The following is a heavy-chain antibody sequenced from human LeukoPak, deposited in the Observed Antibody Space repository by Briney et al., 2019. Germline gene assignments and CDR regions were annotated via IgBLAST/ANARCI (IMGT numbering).Heavy chain of an antibody. CDR1: GYTFTGYY. J-gene: IGHJ4*02. D-gene: IGHD5-12*01. V-gene: IGHV1-2*02. CDR3: AGGYSGYDWDYFDY. CDR2: INPNSGGT. Sequence: ASVKVSCKASGYTFTGYYMHWVRQAPGQGLELMGWINPNSGGTNYAQNFQGRVTMTRDTSISTAYMALTRLRSDDTAVYSCAGGYSGYDWDYFDYWGQGTLVTVSS.